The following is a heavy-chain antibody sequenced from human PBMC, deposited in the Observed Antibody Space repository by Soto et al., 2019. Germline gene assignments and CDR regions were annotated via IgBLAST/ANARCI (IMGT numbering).Heavy chain of an antibody. CDR1: GFTFGISA. V-gene: IGHV1-58*02. D-gene: IGHD3-3*01. J-gene: IGHJ4*02. CDR3: AREFWSGPFDY. Sequence: SVNLSCKAAGFTFGISAIHWRRQTRGHRLEWIGWIVVDTGNTDYAQKFQERVTITRDLSTSTTYVELSSLISEDTAVYYCAREFWSGPFDYWGQGTLVTVSS. CDR2: IVVDTGNT.